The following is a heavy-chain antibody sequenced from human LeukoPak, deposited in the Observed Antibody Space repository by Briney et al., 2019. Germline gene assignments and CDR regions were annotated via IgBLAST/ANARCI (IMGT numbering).Heavy chain of an antibody. D-gene: IGHD1-14*01. CDR1: GFTFSTYA. Sequence: GGSLRLSCAASGFTFSTYAMNWVRQTPGEGLEWVSYISSSSSRIYYADSVKGRFTISRDNAKNSVYLQMNSLRGEDTAVYYCTRETGYYFDYWGQGTLVTVSS. J-gene: IGHJ4*02. CDR2: ISSSSSRI. V-gene: IGHV3-48*01. CDR3: TRETGYYFDY.